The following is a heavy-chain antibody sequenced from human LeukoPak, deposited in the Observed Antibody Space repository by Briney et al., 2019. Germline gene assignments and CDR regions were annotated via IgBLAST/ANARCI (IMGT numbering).Heavy chain of an antibody. V-gene: IGHV3-30-3*01. Sequence: PGRSLRLSCAASGFTFSSYAMHWVRQAPGKGLEWVAVISYDGSNKYYADSVKGRFTISRDNSKNTLYLQMNSQRAEDTAVYYCARDRTGTTDAFDIWGQGTMVTVSS. D-gene: IGHD1-7*01. CDR2: ISYDGSNK. CDR1: GFTFSSYA. J-gene: IGHJ3*02. CDR3: ARDRTGTTDAFDI.